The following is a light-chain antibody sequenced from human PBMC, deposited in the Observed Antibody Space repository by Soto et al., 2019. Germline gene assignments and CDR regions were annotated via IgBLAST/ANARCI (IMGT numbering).Light chain of an antibody. CDR2: GAS. CDR3: QQYGSSGT. V-gene: IGKV3-20*01. J-gene: IGKJ1*01. CDR1: QSVSNNY. Sequence: EIVLTPSPGTLSLSPVERATLSCRASQSVSNNYLAWYQQKPGQAPRLLIYGASNRATGIPDRFSGSGSGTDFTLTISRLEPEEFAVYYCQQYGSSGTFGQGTKVDI.